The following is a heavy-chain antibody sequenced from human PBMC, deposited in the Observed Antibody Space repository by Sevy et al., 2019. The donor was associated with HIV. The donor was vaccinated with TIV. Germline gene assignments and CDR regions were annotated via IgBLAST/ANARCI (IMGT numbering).Heavy chain of an antibody. V-gene: IGHV3-9*03. CDR2: ISWNSGSI. CDR1: GFTFDDYA. CDR3: AKDADSSGYYYESYFDY. D-gene: IGHD3-22*01. Sequence: GGSLRLSCAASGFTFDDYAIHWVRQAPGKGLEWVSGISWNSGSIGYADSVKGRFTISRDNAKNSLYLQMNSLRAEDMALYYCAKDADSSGYYYESYFDYWGQGTLVTVSS. J-gene: IGHJ4*02.